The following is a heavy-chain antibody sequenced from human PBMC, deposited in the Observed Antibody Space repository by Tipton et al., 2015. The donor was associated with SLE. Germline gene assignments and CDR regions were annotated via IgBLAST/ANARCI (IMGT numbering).Heavy chain of an antibody. CDR2: VYDSGTT. Sequence: TLSLTCSVHGGSFNGYYWSWIRQPPGKGLEWIGSVYDSGTTHYNPSLKSRVTMSVDTSKTQFSLKLGSLAAADTAVYYCARVVTVGAAHYYDIDVWGQGTRVTVSS. J-gene: IGHJ6*02. D-gene: IGHD2-21*02. CDR1: GGSFNGYY. CDR3: ARVVTVGAAHYYDIDV. V-gene: IGHV4-34*01.